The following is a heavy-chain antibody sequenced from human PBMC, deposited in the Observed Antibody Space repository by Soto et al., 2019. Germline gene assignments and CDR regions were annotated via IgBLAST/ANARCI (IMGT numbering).Heavy chain of an antibody. Sequence: GGSLRLSCAASGFTFSSYAMNWVRQAPGKGLEWVSAISSTGGHTFYADSVKGRFTSSRDNSKSTLYLQMNSLRPEDTAIYYCAKYYYDSSDSRGASDIWGQGTMVTVSS. V-gene: IGHV3-23*01. CDR1: GFTFSSYA. D-gene: IGHD3-22*01. J-gene: IGHJ3*02. CDR3: AKYYYDSSDSRGASDI. CDR2: ISSTGGHT.